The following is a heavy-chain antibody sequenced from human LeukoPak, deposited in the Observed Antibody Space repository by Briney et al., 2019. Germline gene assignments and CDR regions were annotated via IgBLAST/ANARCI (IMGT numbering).Heavy chain of an antibody. CDR2: IYYSGST. CDR3: ARGYSSGWYYFDY. J-gene: IGHJ4*02. V-gene: IGHV4-59*01. D-gene: IGHD6-19*01. Sequence: SETLSLTCTVSGGSISSYYWSWIRQPPGKGLEWIGYIYYSGSTNYNPSLKSRVTISVDTSKNQFSLKLSSVTAADTAVYYCARGYSSGWYYFDYWGQGTLVTVSS. CDR1: GGSISSYY.